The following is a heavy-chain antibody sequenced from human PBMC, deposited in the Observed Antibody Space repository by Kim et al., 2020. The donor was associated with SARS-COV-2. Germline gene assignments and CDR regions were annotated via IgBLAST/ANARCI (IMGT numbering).Heavy chain of an antibody. CDR2: IWYDGSNK. V-gene: IGHV3-33*01. J-gene: IGHJ3*02. D-gene: IGHD3-3*01. CDR1: GFTFSSYG. CDR3: ARVNQPYDFWSGYSPGAFDI. Sequence: GGSLRLSCAASGFTFSSYGMHWVRQAPGKGLEWVAVIWYDGSNKYYADSVKGRFTISRDNSKNTLYLQMNSLRAEDTAVYYCARVNQPYDFWSGYSPGAFDIWGQGTMVTVSS.